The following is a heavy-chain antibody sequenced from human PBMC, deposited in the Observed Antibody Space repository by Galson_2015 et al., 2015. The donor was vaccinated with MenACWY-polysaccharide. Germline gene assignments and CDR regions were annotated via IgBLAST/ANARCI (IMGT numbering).Heavy chain of an antibody. V-gene: IGHV3-33*01. CDR2: IQYDGVYK. CDR1: GSRFSNSG. CDR3: AREGSRIVFHAFDT. J-gene: IGHJ3*02. Sequence: SLRLSCAASGSRFSNSGMHWVRQAPGKGLEWVAVIQYDGVYKQYLDSVKGRFSVSRDNSKSTLYLEMNNLRAEDTALYYCAREGSRIVFHAFDTWGQGTMVIVSS. D-gene: IGHD3-10*02.